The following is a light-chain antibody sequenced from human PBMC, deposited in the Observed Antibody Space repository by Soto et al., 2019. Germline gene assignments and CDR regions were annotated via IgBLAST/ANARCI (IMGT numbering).Light chain of an antibody. V-gene: IGKV1-39*01. J-gene: IGKJ1*01. CDR1: QSITTY. Sequence: DIQMTQSPSSLSASVGDRVTITCRASQSITTYLNWYQQKPGKAPKLLIYTASSLEGGVPSRFSGSGSGTDFTLTISNLQPEDFATYYCQQSYIPPRTFGQGTKVEIK. CDR3: QQSYIPPRT. CDR2: TAS.